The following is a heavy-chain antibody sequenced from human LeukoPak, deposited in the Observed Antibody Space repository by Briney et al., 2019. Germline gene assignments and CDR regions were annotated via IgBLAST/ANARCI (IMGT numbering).Heavy chain of an antibody. J-gene: IGHJ6*02. V-gene: IGHV4-34*01. CDR2: INHSGST. CDR1: GGSFSGYY. D-gene: IGHD1-26*01. Sequence: SETLSLTCAVYGGSFSGYYWSWLRQPPGKGLEWIGEINHSGSTNYNPSLKSRVTISVDTSKNQFSLKLSSVTAADTAVYYCARLVGAAGYYYGMDVWGQGTTVTVSS. CDR3: ARLVGAAGYYYGMDV.